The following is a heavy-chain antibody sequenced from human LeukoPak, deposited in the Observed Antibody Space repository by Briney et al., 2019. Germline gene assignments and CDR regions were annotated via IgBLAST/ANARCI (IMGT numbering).Heavy chain of an antibody. J-gene: IGHJ4*02. Sequence: GASVKVSCKVSGYTLTELSMHWVRQAPGKGLEWMGGFDPEDGETIYAQKFQGRVTMTEDTSTDTAYMELSSLRAEDTAVYYCAKDLTRGAFSVAGTGLGGYWGQGTLVTVSS. CDR2: FDPEDGET. CDR1: GYTLTELS. D-gene: IGHD6-19*01. CDR3: AKDLTRGAFSVAGTGLGGY. V-gene: IGHV1-24*01.